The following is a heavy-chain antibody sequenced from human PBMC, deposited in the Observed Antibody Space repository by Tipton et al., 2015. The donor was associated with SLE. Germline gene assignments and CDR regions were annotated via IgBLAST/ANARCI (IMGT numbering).Heavy chain of an antibody. Sequence: TLSLTCAVSDFSLSSSHYCGWFRQPPGKGLEWIGTIYLSGSTYYNPSLKSRVSISEDTSRNQFSLNLSSVTAADTATYYCARGVRIQGVVDVWGQGTTVTISS. J-gene: IGHJ3*01. V-gene: IGHV4-38-2*01. CDR3: ARGVRIQGVVDV. CDR1: DFSLSSSHY. D-gene: IGHD5-18*01. CDR2: IYLSGST.